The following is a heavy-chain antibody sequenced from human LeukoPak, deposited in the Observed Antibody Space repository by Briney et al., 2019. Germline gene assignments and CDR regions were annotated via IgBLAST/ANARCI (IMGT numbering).Heavy chain of an antibody. Sequence: GGSLRLSCAASGFTFSSYAMHWVRQAPGKGLEWVAVISYDGSNKYYADSVKGRFTISRDNSKNTLYLQMNSLRAEDTAVYYCARDRAKSVGGYKFGEGEFDYWGQGTLVTVSS. V-gene: IGHV3-30-3*01. J-gene: IGHJ4*02. CDR1: GFTFSSYA. D-gene: IGHD3-10*01. CDR3: ARDRAKSVGGYKFGEGEFDY. CDR2: ISYDGSNK.